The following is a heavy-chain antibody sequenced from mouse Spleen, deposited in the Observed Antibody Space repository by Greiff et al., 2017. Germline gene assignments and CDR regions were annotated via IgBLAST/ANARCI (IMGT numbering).Heavy chain of an antibody. CDR3: ARQDDRTWFAY. D-gene: IGHD2-12*01. CDR1: GFTFSSYA. Sequence: EVKVVESGGGLVKPGGSLKLSCAASGFTFSSYAMSWVRQTPEKRLEWVATISSGGSYTYYPDSVKGRFTISRDNAKNTLYLQMSSLRSEDTAMYYCARQDDRTWFAYWGQGTLVTVSA. CDR2: ISSGGSYT. J-gene: IGHJ3*01. V-gene: IGHV5-9-3*01.